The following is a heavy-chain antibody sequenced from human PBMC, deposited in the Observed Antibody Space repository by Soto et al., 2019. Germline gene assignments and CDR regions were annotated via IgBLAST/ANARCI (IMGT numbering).Heavy chain of an antibody. CDR2: IYHSGST. CDR1: GGSISSGGYS. CDR3: AAGGGLPRYS. V-gene: IGHV4-30-2*01. Sequence: QLQLQESGSGLVKPSQTLSLTCAVSGGSISSGGYSWSWIRQPPGKGLEWIGYIYHSGSTYYNPSPKTRVTISVDRSKEPFSLKLRSVTAADTAVYYCAAGGGLPRYSWGQGTLVTVSS. J-gene: IGHJ4*02. D-gene: IGHD5-12*01.